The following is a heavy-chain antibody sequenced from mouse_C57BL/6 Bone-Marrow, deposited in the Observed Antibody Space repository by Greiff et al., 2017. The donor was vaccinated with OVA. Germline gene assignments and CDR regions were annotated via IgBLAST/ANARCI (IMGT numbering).Heavy chain of an antibody. CDR3: ARIAIYYEYGYWYFDV. CDR2: IWWDDDK. Sequence: QVQLKESGPGILQPSQTLSLTCSFSGFSLSTFGMGVGWIRQPSGKGLEWLAHIWWDDDKYYNPALKSRLTISKDTSKNQVFLKIANVDTADTATYYCARIAIYYEYGYWYFDVWGTGTTVTVSS. J-gene: IGHJ1*03. V-gene: IGHV8-8*01. CDR1: GFSLSTFGMG. D-gene: IGHD2-4*01.